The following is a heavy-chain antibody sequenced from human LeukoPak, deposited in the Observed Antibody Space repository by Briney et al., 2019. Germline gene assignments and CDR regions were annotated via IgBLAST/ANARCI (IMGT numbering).Heavy chain of an antibody. J-gene: IGHJ4*02. CDR3: VKDGSPDHSAFDY. CDR1: GFTFSSYA. V-gene: IGHV3-64D*06. Sequence: GGSLRLSCSASGFTFSSYAMHWVRQAPGKGLEYVSAISSNGGSTYYADSVKGRFTISRDNSKNTLYLQMSSLRTEDTAVYYCVKDGSPDHSAFDYWGQGTLVTVSS. CDR2: ISSNGGST. D-gene: IGHD1-26*01.